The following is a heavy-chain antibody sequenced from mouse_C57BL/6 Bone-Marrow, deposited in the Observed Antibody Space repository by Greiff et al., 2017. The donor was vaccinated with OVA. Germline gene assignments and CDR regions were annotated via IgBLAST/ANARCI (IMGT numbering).Heavy chain of an antibody. D-gene: IGHD1-1*01. Sequence: QVQLQQPGAELVKPGASVKLSCKASGYTFTSYWMHWVKQRPGRGLEWIGRIDPNSGGTKYNEKFKSKATLTVDKPSSTAYMQRSSLTSEDSAVYYCARHPITTVVADRYFDVWGTGTTVTVSS. CDR3: ARHPITTVVADRYFDV. J-gene: IGHJ1*03. CDR2: IDPNSGGT. V-gene: IGHV1-72*01. CDR1: GYTFTSYW.